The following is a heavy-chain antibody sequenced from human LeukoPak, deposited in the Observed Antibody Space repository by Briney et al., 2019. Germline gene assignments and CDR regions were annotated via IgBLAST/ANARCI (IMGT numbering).Heavy chain of an antibody. J-gene: IGHJ6*03. V-gene: IGHV3-7*01. Sequence: PGGSLRLSCAASGFTFSSYWMSWVRQAPGKGLEWVANIKQDGSEKYYVDSVKGRFTISRDNAKNSLYLQMNSLRAEDTAVYYCARSEYSSSSFYYYYYMDVWGKGTTVTVSS. CDR3: ARSEYSSSSFYYYYYMDV. CDR1: GFTFSSYW. D-gene: IGHD6-6*01. CDR2: IKQDGSEK.